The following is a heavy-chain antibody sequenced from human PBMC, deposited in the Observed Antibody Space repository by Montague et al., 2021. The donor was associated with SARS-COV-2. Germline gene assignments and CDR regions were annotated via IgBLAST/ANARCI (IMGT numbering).Heavy chain of an antibody. V-gene: IGHV4-61*02. D-gene: IGHD2/OR15-2a*01. J-gene: IGHJ4*02. Sequence: TLSLTCTVSGDSITSDVSYWSWIRQPAGKGLEWIRRIYTTGSTNYNPSLKSRLTISLDTSKNQFSLKLSSVTAADTSVYYCAGDDFRWGFDGWGQGTLVTVSS. CDR2: IYTTGST. CDR3: AGDDFRWGFDG. CDR1: GDSITSDVSY.